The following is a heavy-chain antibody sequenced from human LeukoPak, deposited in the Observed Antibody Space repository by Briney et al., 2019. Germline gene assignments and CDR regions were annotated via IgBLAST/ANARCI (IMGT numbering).Heavy chain of an antibody. CDR2: MNPNSGNT. J-gene: IGHJ4*02. Sequence: GASVKVFCKASGYTFTSYDINWVRQATGQGLECMGWMNPNSGNTGYAQKFQGRVTMTRNTSISTAYMELSSLRSEDTAVYYCARGYIFYYDSSGYTFDYWGQGTLVTVSS. CDR1: GYTFTSYD. D-gene: IGHD3-22*01. CDR3: ARGYIFYYDSSGYTFDY. V-gene: IGHV1-8*01.